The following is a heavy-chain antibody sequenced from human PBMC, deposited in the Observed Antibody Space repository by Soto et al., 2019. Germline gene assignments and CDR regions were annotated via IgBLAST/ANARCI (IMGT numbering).Heavy chain of an antibody. D-gene: IGHD3-22*01. V-gene: IGHV1-18*01. J-gene: IGHJ4*02. Sequence: ASVKVSCKASGYTFTSYGISWVLQAPGQGLEWVGWISAHNGDTRYAQNLQGRITMTTDTFTNTAYMELTSLTSDDTDVYYCARDWSRYYDSSGLMWFYWGQGTLVTVSS. CDR2: ISAHNGDT. CDR3: ARDWSRYYDSSGLMWFY. CDR1: GYTFTSYG.